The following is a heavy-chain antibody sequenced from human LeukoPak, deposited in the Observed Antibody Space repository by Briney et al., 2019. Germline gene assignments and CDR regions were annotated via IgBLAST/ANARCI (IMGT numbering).Heavy chain of an antibody. J-gene: IGHJ4*02. CDR3: AREYDFWSGYDY. CDR1: GFTFSNYN. Sequence: QPGGSLRLSCAASGFTFSNYNMNWVRQPPGKGLQWVSYISSSSNIIYYADSVKGRFTISRDNAKNSLFLQMNSLRAEDTAVYYCAREYDFWSGYDYWGQGTLVTVSS. D-gene: IGHD3-3*01. V-gene: IGHV3-48*01. CDR2: ISSSSNII.